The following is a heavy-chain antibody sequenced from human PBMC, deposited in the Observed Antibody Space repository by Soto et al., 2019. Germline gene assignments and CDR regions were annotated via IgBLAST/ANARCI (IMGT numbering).Heavy chain of an antibody. CDR3: ARGRGVIVIGGHYMAV. D-gene: IGHD3-16*02. V-gene: IGHV4-31*03. Sequence: QVQLQESGPGLVKPSQTLSLTCTVSGGSISSCGYYWSWIRQHPGKRLEWIGYIYYSGSTYYNPALEIRVTKSVDTSKNQFSLKLSSVTASDTAVYYCARGRGVIVIGGHYMAVWGKGTTVTVSS. J-gene: IGHJ6*03. CDR1: GGSISSCGYY. CDR2: IYYSGST.